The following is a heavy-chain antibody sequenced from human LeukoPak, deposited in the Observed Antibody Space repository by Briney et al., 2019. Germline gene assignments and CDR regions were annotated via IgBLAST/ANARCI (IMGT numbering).Heavy chain of an antibody. CDR2: INHSGST. CDR3: ARGVRAAATTYYYNYCGMDV. J-gene: IGHJ6*02. V-gene: IGHV4-34*01. D-gene: IGHD6-13*01. CDR1: GGSFSGYY. Sequence: SETLSLTCAVYGGSFSGYYWSWIRQPPGKGLEWIGEINHSGSTNYNPSLKSRVTISVDTSKNQFSLKLSSVTAADTAVYYCARGVRAAATTYYYNYCGMDVWGQGTTVTVSS.